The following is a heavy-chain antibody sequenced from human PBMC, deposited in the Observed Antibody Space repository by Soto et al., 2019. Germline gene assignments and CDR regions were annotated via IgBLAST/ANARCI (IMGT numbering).Heavy chain of an antibody. Sequence: SVKVSCKASGGTFSSYTISWVRQAPGQGLEWMGRIIPILGIANYAQKFQGRVTITADKSTSTAYMELSSLRSEDTAVYYCARGSEGLLFSRLDYWGQGTLVTVSS. CDR1: GGTFSSYT. D-gene: IGHD2-21*01. V-gene: IGHV1-69*02. CDR2: IIPILGIA. J-gene: IGHJ4*02. CDR3: ARGSEGLLFSRLDY.